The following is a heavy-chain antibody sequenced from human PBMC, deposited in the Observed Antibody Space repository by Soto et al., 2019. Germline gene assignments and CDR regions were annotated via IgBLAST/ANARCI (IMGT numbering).Heavy chain of an antibody. D-gene: IGHD3-3*01. Sequence: SETLSLTCTVSGGSISNYYWSWIRQPQGKGLEWIGYIYYSGSTNYNPSLKSRVTISVDTSKNQFSLKLSSVTAADTAVYYCARAHLYYDFWSGYPPYMDVWGKGTTVTV. CDR2: IYYSGST. CDR1: GGSISNYY. J-gene: IGHJ6*03. CDR3: ARAHLYYDFWSGYPPYMDV. V-gene: IGHV4-59*01.